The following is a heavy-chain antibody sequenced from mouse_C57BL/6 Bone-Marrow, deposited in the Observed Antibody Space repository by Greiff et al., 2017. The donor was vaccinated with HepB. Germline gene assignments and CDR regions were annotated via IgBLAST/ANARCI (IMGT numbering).Heavy chain of an antibody. CDR3: AVRGGGY. CDR2: IDPSDSYT. Sequence: QVQLKQPGAELVMPGASVKLSCKASGYTFTSYWMHWVKQRPGQGLEWIGEIDPSDSYTNYNQKFKGKSTLTVDESSSTAYMQLSSLTSEDSAVYYCAVRGGGYWGQGTTLTVSS. V-gene: IGHV1-69*01. D-gene: IGHD2-14*01. J-gene: IGHJ2*01. CDR1: GYTFTSYW.